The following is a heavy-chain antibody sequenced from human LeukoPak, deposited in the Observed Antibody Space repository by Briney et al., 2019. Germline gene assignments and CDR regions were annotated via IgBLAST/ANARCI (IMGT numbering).Heavy chain of an antibody. Sequence: GGSLRLSCAASGFIVSTNYMSWVRQAPGKGLEWVSLIYSGGTTYYADSVKGRFTISRDNSKNTLYLQMKSLRAEDTAVYYCATDMPFDYWGQGTLVTVSS. CDR1: GFIVSTNY. CDR2: IYSGGTT. D-gene: IGHD2-2*01. J-gene: IGHJ4*02. CDR3: ATDMPFDY. V-gene: IGHV3-53*01.